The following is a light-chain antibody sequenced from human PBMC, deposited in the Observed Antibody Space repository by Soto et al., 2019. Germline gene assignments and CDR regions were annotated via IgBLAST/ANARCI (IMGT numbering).Light chain of an antibody. J-gene: IGLJ3*02. Sequence: SYELAQPPSVSVAPGQTARITCGGNNIGNKNVHWYRQRPGQAPVLVVYDDSDRPSGIPERFSGSNSGNTATLTISRVEVGDEADYYCQVWHSDHRVFGGRTKLTV. CDR1: NIGNKN. V-gene: IGLV3-21*02. CDR3: QVWHSDHRV. CDR2: DDS.